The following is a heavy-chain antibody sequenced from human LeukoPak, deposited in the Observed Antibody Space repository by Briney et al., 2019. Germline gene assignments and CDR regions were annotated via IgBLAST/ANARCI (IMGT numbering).Heavy chain of an antibody. V-gene: IGHV4-34*01. CDR3: ARALIITSRSWYFDL. J-gene: IGHJ2*01. Sequence: SEALCLTCAGSDGSFSDDYWTWIRQPPGKELEWIGEINHSGSTNYNPSLKSRVIMSLDTSKNHFSLRLSSVTAADTAVCYCARALIITSRSWYFDLWGRGTLVTVSS. CDR2: INHSGST. CDR1: DGSFSDDY. D-gene: IGHD3-10*01.